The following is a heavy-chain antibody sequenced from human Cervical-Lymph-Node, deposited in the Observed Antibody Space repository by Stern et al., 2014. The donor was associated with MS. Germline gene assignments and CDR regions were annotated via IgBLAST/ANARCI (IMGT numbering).Heavy chain of an antibody. CDR2: IWYDGSNK. Sequence: VQLLESGGGVVQPGRSLRLSCAASGFTFSSYGMHWVRQAPGKGLEWVAVIWYDGSNKSYADSGKGRFTISRDNSKNTLYLQMNSLRAEDTAVYYCARDGNDWLLNPEEYYYYGMDVWGQGTTVTVSS. J-gene: IGHJ6*02. D-gene: IGHD3/OR15-3a*01. V-gene: IGHV3-33*01. CDR1: GFTFSSYG. CDR3: ARDGNDWLLNPEEYYYYGMDV.